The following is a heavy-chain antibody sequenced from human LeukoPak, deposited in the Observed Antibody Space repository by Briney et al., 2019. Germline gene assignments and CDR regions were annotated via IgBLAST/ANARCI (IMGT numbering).Heavy chain of an antibody. Sequence: SETLSLTCTVSGYSISSGYYWGWIRQPPGKGLEWIGSIYHSGSTYYNPSLKSRVTISVETSKNQFSLKLSSVTAADTAVYYCARVDRGFDPWGQGTLVTVSS. V-gene: IGHV4-38-2*02. J-gene: IGHJ5*02. CDR3: ARVDRGFDP. CDR1: GYSISSGYY. CDR2: IYHSGST. D-gene: IGHD3-10*01.